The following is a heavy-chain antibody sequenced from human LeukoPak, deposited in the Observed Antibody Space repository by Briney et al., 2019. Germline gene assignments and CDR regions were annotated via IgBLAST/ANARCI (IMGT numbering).Heavy chain of an antibody. V-gene: IGHV3-23*01. CDR1: GFTFRTYA. Sequence: GGSLRLSCTASGFTFRTYAMNWVRLAPGKGLEWLSGISGSGNGTYYADSVKGRFTISRDNSKNMVYLQMNGLTVEDAATYYCARRTMSAFDSWGQGTLLIVSS. J-gene: IGHJ4*02. CDR2: ISGSGNGT. D-gene: IGHD5-24*01. CDR3: ARRTMSAFDS.